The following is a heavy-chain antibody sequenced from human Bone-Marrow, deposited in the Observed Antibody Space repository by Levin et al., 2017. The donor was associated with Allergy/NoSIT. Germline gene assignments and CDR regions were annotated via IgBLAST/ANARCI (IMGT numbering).Heavy chain of an antibody. Sequence: GGSLRLSCAVSGFTFGDYAMKWFRQAPGKGLEWISFIRSNAHGGTTEYAASVKGRFTMSRDDSKSIAYLQMNSLNTEDTALYFCTRVLVAAGPRLDYWGQGTLVTVSS. D-gene: IGHD6-13*01. CDR3: TRVLVAAGPRLDY. CDR1: GFTFGDYA. J-gene: IGHJ4*02. V-gene: IGHV3-49*03. CDR2: IRSNAHGGTT.